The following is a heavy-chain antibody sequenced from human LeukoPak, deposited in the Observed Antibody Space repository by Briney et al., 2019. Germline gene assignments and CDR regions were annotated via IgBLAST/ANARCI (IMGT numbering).Heavy chain of an antibody. CDR2: IGTAGDI. V-gene: IGHV3-13*01. CDR3: ARDRGRYYMDV. J-gene: IGHJ6*03. Sequence: PGGSLRLSCAAPGFTFSSYDMHWVRQATGKGLEWVSGIGTAGDIYYSGSVKGRFTISRENAKSSLYLQMKSLRAGDTAVYYCARDRGRYYMDVWGKGTTVTISS. CDR1: GFTFSSYD. D-gene: IGHD6-25*01.